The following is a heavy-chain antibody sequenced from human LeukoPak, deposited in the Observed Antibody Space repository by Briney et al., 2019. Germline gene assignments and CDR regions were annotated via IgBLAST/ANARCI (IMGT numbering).Heavy chain of an antibody. Sequence: ASVKVSCKASGYTFTSYYMHWVRQALGQGLEWMGIINPSGGSTSYAQKFQGRVTMTRDTSTSTVYMELSSLRSEDAAVYYCARIGGSYSLDYWGQGTLVTVSS. CDR1: GYTFTSYY. D-gene: IGHD1-26*01. V-gene: IGHV1-46*03. J-gene: IGHJ4*02. CDR3: ARIGGSYSLDY. CDR2: INPSGGST.